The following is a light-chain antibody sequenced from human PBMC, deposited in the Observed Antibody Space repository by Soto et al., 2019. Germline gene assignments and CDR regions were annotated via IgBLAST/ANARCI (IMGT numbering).Light chain of an antibody. V-gene: IGKV1-5*01. CDR1: QGISNW. Sequence: DIQMTQSPSTLSASVGDRVTITCRASQGISNWLAWYQQKPGKAPKLLIYDASTLESGVPSRFSGSGSGTELTLTISSLLPDDFATYYCQQFRGTFGQGTKVDIK. J-gene: IGKJ1*01. CDR2: DAS. CDR3: QQFRGT.